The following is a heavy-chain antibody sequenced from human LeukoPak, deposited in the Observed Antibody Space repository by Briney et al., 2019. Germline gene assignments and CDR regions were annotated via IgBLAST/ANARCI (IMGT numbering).Heavy chain of an antibody. Sequence: GGSLRLSCAASGFTFSSYEMNWVRQAPGKGLEWVAVISYDGSNKYYADSVKGRFTISRDNSKNTLYLQMNSLRAEDTAVYYCARDPQVSYFDYWGQGTLVTVSS. V-gene: IGHV3-30*04. CDR3: ARDPQVSYFDY. CDR1: GFTFSSYE. CDR2: ISYDGSNK. J-gene: IGHJ4*02.